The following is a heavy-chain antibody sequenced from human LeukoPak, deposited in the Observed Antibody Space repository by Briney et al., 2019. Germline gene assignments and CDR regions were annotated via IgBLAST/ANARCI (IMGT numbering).Heavy chain of an antibody. Sequence: GGSLRLSCSASGFTFSSYWMSWVRQTTGKGLECVAKIREDGNEKFYVDSVKGRFTISRDNAKNSVYLQMNSLRVEDTAVYYCARVEGNIVTTTEGYFDYWGQGTLVTVSS. J-gene: IGHJ4*02. CDR1: GFTFSSYW. D-gene: IGHD5-12*01. CDR2: IREDGNEK. CDR3: ARVEGNIVTTTEGYFDY. V-gene: IGHV3-7*01.